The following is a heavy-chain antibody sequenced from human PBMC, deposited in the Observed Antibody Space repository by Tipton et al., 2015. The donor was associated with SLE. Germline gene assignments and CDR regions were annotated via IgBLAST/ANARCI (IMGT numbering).Heavy chain of an antibody. D-gene: IGHD4-17*01. J-gene: IGHJ5*02. CDR1: GGSISISNYY. CDR2: MFYSGNT. V-gene: IGHV4-39*07. CDR3: ARLPPLFGDYSKYFDP. Sequence: TLSLTCTVSGGSISISNYYWGLIRQPPGKGLEWIGSMFYSGNTYYNPSLKSRVTISGDTSQNQVSLRLTSVTAADTAVYYCARLPPLFGDYSKYFDPWGQGTLVTVSS.